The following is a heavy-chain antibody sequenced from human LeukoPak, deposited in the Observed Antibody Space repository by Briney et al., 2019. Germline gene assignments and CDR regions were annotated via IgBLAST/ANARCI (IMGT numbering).Heavy chain of an antibody. D-gene: IGHD2-15*01. CDR2: ISSSSSYI. J-gene: IGHJ6*02. Sequence: GGSLRLSCAASGFTFSSYSMNWVRQAPGKGLEWVSSISSSSSYIYYADSVKGRFTISRDNAKNSLYLQMNSLRAEDTAVYYCARDQWVGVVVAATHYYYYGMDVWGQGTTVTVSS. V-gene: IGHV3-21*01. CDR1: GFTFSSYS. CDR3: ARDQWVGVVVAATHYYYYGMDV.